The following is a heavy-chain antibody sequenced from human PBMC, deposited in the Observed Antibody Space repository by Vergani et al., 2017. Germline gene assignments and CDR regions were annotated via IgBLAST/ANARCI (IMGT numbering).Heavy chain of an antibody. D-gene: IGHD5-24*01. J-gene: IGHJ4*02. V-gene: IGHV3-23*01. CDR3: GRGSDNYN. CDR2: IKNTGDST. CDR1: GFTFSSHA. Sequence: EVQLLESGGDLVQPGGSLRLSCVDSGFTFSSHAMSWVRQGHGKGLEWVSSIKNTGDSTHYADSVKGRFTISRDNSKNTLYLQMNSLRVEDTAVYYCGRGSDNYNWGQGTLVTVSS.